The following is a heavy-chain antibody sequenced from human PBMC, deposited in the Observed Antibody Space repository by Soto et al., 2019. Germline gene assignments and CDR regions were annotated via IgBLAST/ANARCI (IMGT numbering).Heavy chain of an antibody. CDR3: AKGGHIDF. CDR1: GFSFSTYW. J-gene: IGHJ4*02. D-gene: IGHD3-16*01. Sequence: GGSLRLSCAASGFSFSTYWMSWVRQVPGTGLEWVANIKADGSETYYVDAVRGRFTISRDNAKTSLYLQMNSLRAEDTAVYYCAKGGHIDFCGQGTLVTVSS. CDR2: IKADGSET. V-gene: IGHV3-7*03.